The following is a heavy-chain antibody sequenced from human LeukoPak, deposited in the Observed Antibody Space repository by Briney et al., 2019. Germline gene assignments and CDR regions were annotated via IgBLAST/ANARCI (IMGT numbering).Heavy chain of an antibody. D-gene: IGHD6-19*01. Sequence: ASVKVSCKASGYTFTSYYMHWVRQAPGQGLEWMGLINPTGGSTGYAQKFQGRVTMTTDTSTSTAYMELRSLRSDDTAVYYCARVSGWLNWFDPWGQGTLVTVSS. V-gene: IGHV1-46*01. CDR1: GYTFTSYY. CDR2: INPTGGST. CDR3: ARVSGWLNWFDP. J-gene: IGHJ5*02.